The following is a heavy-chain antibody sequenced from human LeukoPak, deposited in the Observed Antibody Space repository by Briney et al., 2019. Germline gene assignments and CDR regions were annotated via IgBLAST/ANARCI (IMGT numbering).Heavy chain of an antibody. V-gene: IGHV3-53*01. CDR2: IYSGGST. D-gene: IGHD3-16*01. J-gene: IGHJ5*02. CDR3: VTRLA. Sequence: GGSLRLSCAASGFTVSSNYMSWVRQAPGKGLDRVSMIYSGGSTNYADSVKGRFTISRDSSKNTLYLQMNSLRAEDTAVYYCVTRLAWGQGTLVTVSS. CDR1: GFTVSSNY.